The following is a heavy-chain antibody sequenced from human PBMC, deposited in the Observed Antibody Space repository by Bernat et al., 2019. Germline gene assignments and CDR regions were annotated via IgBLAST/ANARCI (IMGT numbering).Heavy chain of an antibody. CDR3: ARRQFMLSTVTTSPHSWY. V-gene: IGHV4-39*01. Sequence: QLQLQESGPGLVKPSETLSLTCTVSGGSISSSSYYWGWIRQPPGKGLEWIGSIYYSGSTYYNPSLKSRVTISVDTSKNLFSLKLSSVTAADTAVYYCARRQFMLSTVTTSPHSWYWGQGTLVTVSS. CDR1: GGSISSSSYY. D-gene: IGHD4-17*01. CDR2: IYYSGST. J-gene: IGHJ4*02.